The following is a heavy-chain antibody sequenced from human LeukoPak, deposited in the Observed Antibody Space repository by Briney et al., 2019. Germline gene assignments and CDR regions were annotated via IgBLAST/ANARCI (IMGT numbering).Heavy chain of an antibody. J-gene: IGHJ4*02. Sequence: GGSLRLSCAASGFTFSSYALHWVRQAPGKGLECVSAISTNGGSTYYANSVRGRFTISRDNSKNTLYLQMGSLRAEDTGVYYCARAGRNSYYDYWGQGTLVTVSS. CDR3: ARAGRNSYYDY. V-gene: IGHV3-64*01. CDR1: GFTFSSYA. D-gene: IGHD4-11*01. CDR2: ISTNGGST.